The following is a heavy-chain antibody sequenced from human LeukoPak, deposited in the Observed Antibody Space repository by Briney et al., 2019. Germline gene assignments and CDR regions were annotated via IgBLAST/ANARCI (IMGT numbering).Heavy chain of an antibody. CDR3: AKGRASYYYESSGLFDY. J-gene: IGHJ4*02. V-gene: IGHV3-23*01. Sequence: GGSLRLSCAASGFTFNSYAMTWVRQAPGKGLEWVSAFSGTGGSTYYADSVKGRFTISRDNSKNTLYLQMNSLRAGDTAVYYCAKGRASYYYESSGLFDYWGQGTLVTVSS. CDR1: GFTFNSYA. CDR2: FSGTGGST. D-gene: IGHD3-22*01.